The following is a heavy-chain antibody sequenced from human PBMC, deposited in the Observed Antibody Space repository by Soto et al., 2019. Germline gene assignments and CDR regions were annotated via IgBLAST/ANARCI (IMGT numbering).Heavy chain of an antibody. CDR3: AADRILGDYLDY. V-gene: IGHV1-58*01. Sequence: SVKVSCKASGFTFTSSAVQWVRQARGQRLEWIGWIVVGSGNTNYAQRFQERVTITRDMSTSTAYMELSSLRSEGTAVYYCAADRILGDYLDYWGQGTLVTVSS. J-gene: IGHJ4*02. CDR2: IVVGSGNT. CDR1: GFTFTSSA. D-gene: IGHD2-15*01.